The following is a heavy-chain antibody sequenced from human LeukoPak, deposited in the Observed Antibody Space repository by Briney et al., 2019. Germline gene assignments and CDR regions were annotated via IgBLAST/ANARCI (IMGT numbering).Heavy chain of an antibody. D-gene: IGHD3-3*01. J-gene: IGHJ5*02. CDR2: IYYSGST. CDR1: GGSISGYY. V-gene: IGHV4-59*01. CDR3: ARGPPIWSGTNWFDP. Sequence: SETLSLTCTVSGGSISGYYWSWIRQPPGKGLEWIGYIYYSGSTNYNPSLKSRVTISVDTSKNQFSLKLSSVTAADTAVYYCARGPPIWSGTNWFDPWGQGTLVTVSS.